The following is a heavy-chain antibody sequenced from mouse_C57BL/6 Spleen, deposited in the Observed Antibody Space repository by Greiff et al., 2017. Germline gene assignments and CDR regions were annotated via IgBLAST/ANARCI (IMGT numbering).Heavy chain of an antibody. CDR2: IDPENGDT. CDR1: GFNIKDDY. J-gene: IGHJ3*01. Sequence: VQLQQSGAELVRPGASVKLSCTASGFNIKDDYMHWVKQRPEQGLEWIGWIDPENGDTEYASKFQGKATITADTSSNTAYLQLSSLTSADTAFYYCTTNYYGSSLYAIAYWGQGTLVTVSA. V-gene: IGHV14-4*01. D-gene: IGHD1-1*01. CDR3: TTNYYGSSLYAIAY.